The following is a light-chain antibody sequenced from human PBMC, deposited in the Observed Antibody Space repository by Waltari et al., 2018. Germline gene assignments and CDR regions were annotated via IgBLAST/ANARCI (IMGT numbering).Light chain of an antibody. J-gene: IGLJ3*02. CDR3: ATWDDSLNGRV. CDR1: SSNIGINT. Sequence: QSVLTQPPLASGTPGQRVTISFSGNSSNIGINTVTWYQQPPGTAPKLLIYANYHRPSGVPDRFSASKSDTSASLAISGLQSEDEADYFCATWDDSLNGRVFGGGTKLAVL. CDR2: ANY. V-gene: IGLV1-44*01.